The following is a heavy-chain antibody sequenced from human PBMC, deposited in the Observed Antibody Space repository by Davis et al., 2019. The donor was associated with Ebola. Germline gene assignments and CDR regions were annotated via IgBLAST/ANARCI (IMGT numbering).Heavy chain of an antibody. CDR3: ARGRLLWFGELFP. CDR2: INHSGST. D-gene: IGHD3-10*01. V-gene: IGHV4-34*01. J-gene: IGHJ5*02. CDR1: GGSSSGYY. Sequence: SETLSLTCAVHGGSSSGYYWRWIRQPPGKGLEWIGEINHSGSTNYNPSLKSRVTISVDTSKNQFSLKLSSVTAADTAVYYCARGRLLWFGELFPWGQGALVTVSS.